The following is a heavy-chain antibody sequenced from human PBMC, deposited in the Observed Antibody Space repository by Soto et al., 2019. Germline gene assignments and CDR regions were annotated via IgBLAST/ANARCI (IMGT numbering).Heavy chain of an antibody. D-gene: IGHD6-19*01. CDR1: GGTFSSYA. Sequence: SVKVSCKASGGTFSSYAISWVRQAPGQGLEWMGGIIPIFGTANYAQKFQGRVTITADESTSTAYMELSSLRSEDTAVYYCARDPYSSGTFDYWGQGTLVTVSS. J-gene: IGHJ4*02. CDR3: ARDPYSSGTFDY. V-gene: IGHV1-69*13. CDR2: IIPIFGTA.